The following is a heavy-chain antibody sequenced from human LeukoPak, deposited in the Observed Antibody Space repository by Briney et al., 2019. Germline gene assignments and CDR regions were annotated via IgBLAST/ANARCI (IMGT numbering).Heavy chain of an antibody. J-gene: IGHJ4*02. CDR2: IYYSGST. D-gene: IGHD7-27*01. CDR3: AKQRANWGSDYFDY. V-gene: IGHV4-39*07. Sequence: SETLSLTCTVSGGSISSSSYYWGWIRQPPGKGLEWIGSIYYSGSTYYNPSLKSRVTISVDTSKNQFSLKLSSVTAADTAVYYCAKQRANWGSDYFDYWGQGTLVTVSS. CDR1: GGSISSSSYY.